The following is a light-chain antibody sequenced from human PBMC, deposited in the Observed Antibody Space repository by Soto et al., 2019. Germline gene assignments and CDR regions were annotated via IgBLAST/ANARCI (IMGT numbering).Light chain of an antibody. CDR2: KAS. J-gene: IGKJ4*01. CDR3: QQYSSYST. CDR1: QSISSW. Sequence: DIQMTQSPSTLSASVGDRVTITCRASQSISSWLAWYQQKPGKAPKLLIYKASSLESGVPSRFSGSGSGTEFTLTISSLQPDDFGTYYCQQYSSYSTFGGGTKVAIK. V-gene: IGKV1-5*03.